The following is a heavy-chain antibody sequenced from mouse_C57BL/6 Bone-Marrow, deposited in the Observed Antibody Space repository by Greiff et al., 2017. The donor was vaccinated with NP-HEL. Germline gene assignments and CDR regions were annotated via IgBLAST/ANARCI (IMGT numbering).Heavy chain of an antibody. CDR1: GYTFTSYG. CDR3: ARLVRDFDY. CDR2: IYPRSGNT. Sequence: VQRLESGAELARPGASVKLSCKASGYTFTSYGISWVKQRTGQGLEWIGEIYPRSGNTYYNEKFKGKATLTADKSSSTAYMELRSLTSEDSAVYFCARLVRDFDYWGQGTTLTVSS. J-gene: IGHJ2*01. V-gene: IGHV1-81*01.